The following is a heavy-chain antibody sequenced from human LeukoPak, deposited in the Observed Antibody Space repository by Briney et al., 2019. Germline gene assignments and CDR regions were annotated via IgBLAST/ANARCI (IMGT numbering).Heavy chain of an antibody. V-gene: IGHV3-66*01. CDR1: GFTFSSYA. J-gene: IGHJ4*02. CDR3: ARDNRYCSGGSCYSGLDY. Sequence: GGSLRLSCAASGFTFSSYALSWVRQAPGKGLEWVSVIYSGGSTYYADSVKGRFTISRDNSKNTLYLQMNSLRAEDTAVYYCARDNRYCSGGSCYSGLDYWGQGTLVTVSS. CDR2: IYSGGST. D-gene: IGHD2-15*01.